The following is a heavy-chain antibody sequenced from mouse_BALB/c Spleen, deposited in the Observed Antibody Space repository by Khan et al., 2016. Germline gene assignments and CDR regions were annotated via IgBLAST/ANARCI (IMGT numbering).Heavy chain of an antibody. CDR2: IRSKSNNYAT. CDR3: VRDTPFAY. V-gene: IGHV10S3*01. CDR1: GFTFNTNA. J-gene: IGHJ3*01. Sequence: EVQLVESGGGLVQPRGSLKLSCAASGFTFNTNAMNWVRQAPGKGLEWVSRIRSKSNNYATYYADSVKDRFTISRDDSQSMLYLQMNNLKTEDTAMYYCVRDTPFAYWGRGTLVTVSA.